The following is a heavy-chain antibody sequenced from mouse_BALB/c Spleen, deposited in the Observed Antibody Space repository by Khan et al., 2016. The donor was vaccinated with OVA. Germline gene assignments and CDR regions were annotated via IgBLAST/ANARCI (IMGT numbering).Heavy chain of an antibody. Sequence: EVELVESGGGLVQPGGSRKLSCAASGFTFSDYGMAWVRQAPGKGPEWVAFISDLAYTFYYADTVTGRFTLSRETAKNTLYLEMSSLRSGDTAMYYCARGGGTASFAYWGKGTLVTVSA. CDR3: ARGGGTASFAY. CDR2: ISDLAYTF. D-gene: IGHD1-2*01. CDR1: GFTFSDYG. J-gene: IGHJ3*01. V-gene: IGHV5-15*02.